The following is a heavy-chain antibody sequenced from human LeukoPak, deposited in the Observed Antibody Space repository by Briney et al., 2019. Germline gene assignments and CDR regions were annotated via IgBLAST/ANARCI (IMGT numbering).Heavy chain of an antibody. Sequence: PGGSLRLSCAASGFTFSSYDMHWVRQATGKGLEWVSAIGTAGDTYYPGSVKGRFTISRENAKNSLYLQMNSLRAEDTAVYYCARASVWVLSSWFDPWGQGTLVTVSS. CDR1: GFTFSSYD. CDR3: ARASVWVLSSWFDP. CDR2: IGTAGDT. V-gene: IGHV3-13*01. D-gene: IGHD5/OR15-5a*01. J-gene: IGHJ5*02.